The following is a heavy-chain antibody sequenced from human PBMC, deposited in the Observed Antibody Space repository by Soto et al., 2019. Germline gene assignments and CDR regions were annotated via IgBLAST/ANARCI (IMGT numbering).Heavy chain of an antibody. D-gene: IGHD6-25*01. Sequence: GGSLRLSCAASGFTFSSYAMSWVRQAPGKGLEWVSAISGTGGTTYYADSVKGRFTISRDNSRNTLHLQMNSLRAEDTAIYYCAKFFVETGGSNGWPWSFHFWGQGTLVTVSS. V-gene: IGHV3-23*01. J-gene: IGHJ4*02. CDR3: AKFFVETGGSNGWPWSFHF. CDR1: GFTFSSYA. CDR2: ISGTGGTT.